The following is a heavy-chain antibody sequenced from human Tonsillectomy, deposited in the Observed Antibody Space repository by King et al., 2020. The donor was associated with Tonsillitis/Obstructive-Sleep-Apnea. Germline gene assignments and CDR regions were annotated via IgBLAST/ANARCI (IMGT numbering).Heavy chain of an antibody. V-gene: IGHV3-33*01. CDR1: GFTFSSYG. D-gene: IGHD2-21*02. J-gene: IGHJ1*01. Sequence: VQLVQSGGGVVQPGRSLRLSCAASGFTFSSYGMHWVRQAPGKGLEWVAVIWYDGSNKYYADSVKGRFTISRDNSKNTLYLQMNSLRAEDTAGYYCARSGAYCGGDCYSMSYFQHWGQGTLVTVSS. CDR2: IWYDGSNK. CDR3: ARSGAYCGGDCYSMSYFQH.